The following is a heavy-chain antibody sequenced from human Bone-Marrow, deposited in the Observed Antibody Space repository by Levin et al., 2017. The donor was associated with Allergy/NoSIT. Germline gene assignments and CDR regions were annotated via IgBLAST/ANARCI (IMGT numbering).Heavy chain of an antibody. J-gene: IGHJ6*03. V-gene: IGHV4-38-2*02. CDR1: GYSMSSDYY. CDR3: AREYYMDV. CDR2: INESGST. Sequence: GSLRLSCAVSGYSMSSDYYWGWIRQPPGKGLEWIGNINESGSTKYNPSLKSRVTISVDTSKNQFSLQLNSVTAADTAVYLCAREYYMDVWGKGTTVTVSS.